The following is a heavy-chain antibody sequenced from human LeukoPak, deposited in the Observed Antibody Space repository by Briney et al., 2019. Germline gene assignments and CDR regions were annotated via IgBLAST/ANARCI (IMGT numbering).Heavy chain of an antibody. Sequence: SETLSLTCAVYGGSFSGYYWSWIRQPPGKGLEWIGEINHSGSTNYNPSLKSRVTISVDTSKNQFSLKLSSVTAADTAVYYCARHSRTWALDAFDIWGQGTMVTVSS. CDR2: INHSGST. J-gene: IGHJ3*02. CDR3: ARHSRTWALDAFDI. D-gene: IGHD2-2*01. CDR1: GGSFSGYY. V-gene: IGHV4-34*01.